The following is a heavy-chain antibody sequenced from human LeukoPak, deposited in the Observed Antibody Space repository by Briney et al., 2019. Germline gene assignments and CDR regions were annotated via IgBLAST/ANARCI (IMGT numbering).Heavy chain of an antibody. CDR1: GFTFSSYE. V-gene: IGHV3-48*03. CDR3: AKGLHGVSFSFDY. Sequence: PGGSLRLSCEASGFTFSSYEMNWVRQAPGKGLEWVSFISSGGSPIYYADSVKGRFTVSRDNAKNSLYLQMNGLRTEDTAFYYCAKGLHGVSFSFDYWGRGTLVTVSS. CDR2: ISSGGSPI. D-gene: IGHD5-24*01. J-gene: IGHJ4*02.